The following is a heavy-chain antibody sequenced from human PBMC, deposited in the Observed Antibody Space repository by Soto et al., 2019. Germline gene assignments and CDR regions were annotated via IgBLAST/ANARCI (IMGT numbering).Heavy chain of an antibody. J-gene: IGHJ4*02. V-gene: IGHV3-7*03. CDR3: TSDRYPRFYHGSGSYPYY. D-gene: IGHD3-10*01. CDR1: GFTFSSFW. CDR2: IKTDGSET. Sequence: GGCLRLSCAASGFTFSSFWMSWGRQAPGKGLEWVANIKTDGSETHYVDSVKGRFTISRDNPKTSLFLQMNSLRVEDTAVYFCTSDRYPRFYHGSGSYPYYWGQGTPVTVSS.